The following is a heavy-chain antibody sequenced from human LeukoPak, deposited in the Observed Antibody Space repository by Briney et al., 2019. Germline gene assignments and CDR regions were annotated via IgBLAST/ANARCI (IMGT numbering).Heavy chain of an antibody. V-gene: IGHV3-23*01. Sequence: GGSLRLSCAASGFIFRNYAMTWVRQAPGKGLEWISLMSGTSGATYYADSVKGRFTISRDNSKSTLFLQMNSLRAEDTAIYYCAKSNGYGLVDIWGQGTMVTVSS. D-gene: IGHD3-10*01. J-gene: IGHJ3*02. CDR3: AKSNGYGLVDI. CDR1: GFIFRNYA. CDR2: MSGTSGAT.